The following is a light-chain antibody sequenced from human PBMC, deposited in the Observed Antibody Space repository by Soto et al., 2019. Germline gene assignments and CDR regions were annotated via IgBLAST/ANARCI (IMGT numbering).Light chain of an antibody. J-gene: IGKJ5*01. CDR1: QSISRY. CDR3: QQTYSLPPVT. CDR2: TSS. V-gene: IGKV1-39*01. Sequence: DIQMTQSPSSLSASVGDRVTITCRASQSISRYLSWYQHKPGTAPKLLIYTSSSLHTGVPSRFIGSGSGTHFTLTISNLQPEYFATYYCQQTYSLPPVTFGQGTRLEIK.